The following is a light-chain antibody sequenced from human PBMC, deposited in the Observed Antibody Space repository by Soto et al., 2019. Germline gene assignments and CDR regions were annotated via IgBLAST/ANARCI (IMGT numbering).Light chain of an antibody. V-gene: IGKV3D-15*01. CDR2: DAS. J-gene: IGKJ5*01. Sequence: EIVMSQSPATVSVSPGERATLSCRASQSVSSYLAWYQQKPGQAPRLLMYDASTRATGIPARFSGSGSGTDFTLTISRLETEDFAVFYCQQYGTSEIIFGQGTRLEIK. CDR3: QQYGTSEII. CDR1: QSVSSY.